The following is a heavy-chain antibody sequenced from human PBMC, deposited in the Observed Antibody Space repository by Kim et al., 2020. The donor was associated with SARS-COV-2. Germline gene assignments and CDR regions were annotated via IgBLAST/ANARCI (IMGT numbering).Heavy chain of an antibody. CDR2: ISAYNGNT. Sequence: ASVKVSCKASGYTFTSYGISWVRQAPGQGLEWMGWISAYNGNTNYAQKLQGRVTMTTDTSTSTAYMELRSLRSDDTAVYYCARQVVPAAIFAVAVSNYVWFDPWGQGTLVTVSS. V-gene: IGHV1-18*04. CDR1: GYTFTSYG. J-gene: IGHJ5*02. CDR3: ARQVVPAAIFAVAVSNYVWFDP. D-gene: IGHD2-2*02.